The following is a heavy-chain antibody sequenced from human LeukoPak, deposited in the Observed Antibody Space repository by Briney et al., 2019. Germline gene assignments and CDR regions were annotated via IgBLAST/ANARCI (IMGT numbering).Heavy chain of an antibody. D-gene: IGHD6-19*01. J-gene: IGHJ5*02. CDR3: ARAYSSGRYYWFDP. V-gene: IGHV4-59*01. CDR2: IYYSGST. Sequence: SETLSLTCTVSGGSISSYYWIWIRQPPGKGLEGIGYIYYSGSTNYNPSLKSRVTISVDTSKNQFSLKLSSVTAADTAVYYCARAYSSGRYYWFDPWGQGTLVTVSS. CDR1: GGSISSYY.